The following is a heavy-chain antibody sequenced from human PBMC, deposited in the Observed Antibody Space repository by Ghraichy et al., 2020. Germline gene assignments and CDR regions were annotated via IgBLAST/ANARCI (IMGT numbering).Heavy chain of an antibody. D-gene: IGHD6-25*01. CDR2: ISWDGGST. V-gene: IGHV3-43*01. Sequence: GGSLRLSCAASGFTFDDYTMHWVRQAPGKGLEWVSLISWDGGSTYYADSVKGRFTISRDNSKNSLYLQMNSLRTEDTVLYYCAKDMRRLGYYYGMDVWGQGTTVTVSS. CDR3: AKDMRRLGYYYGMDV. CDR1: GFTFDDYT. J-gene: IGHJ6*02.